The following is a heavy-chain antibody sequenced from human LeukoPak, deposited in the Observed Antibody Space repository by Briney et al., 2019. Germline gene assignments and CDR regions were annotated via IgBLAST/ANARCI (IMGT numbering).Heavy chain of an antibody. CDR2: IYHSRST. J-gene: IGHJ4*02. V-gene: IGHV4-38-2*02. CDR1: GYSISSGYY. Sequence: SETLSLTCTVSGYSISSGYYWGWIRQPPGKGLEWIGSIYHSRSTYYNPSLKSRVTISVDTSKNQFSLKLSSVTAADTAVYYCASQYMYYYDSSGYPGWGQGTLVTVSS. CDR3: ASQYMYYYDSSGYPG. D-gene: IGHD3-22*01.